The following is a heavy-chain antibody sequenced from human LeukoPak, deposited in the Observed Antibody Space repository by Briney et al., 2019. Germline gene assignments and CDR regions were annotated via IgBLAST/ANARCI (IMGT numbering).Heavy chain of an antibody. J-gene: IGHJ4*02. CDR3: GRKTDHQTGGDC. CDR1: GFTFSSYA. V-gene: IGHV3-64D*09. D-gene: IGHD1-1*01. Sequence: PGGSLRLPCSASGFTFSSYAMHWVRQAPGKGLEYVSAISSNGGSTYHADSVKGRFTISRDNSKNTLYLQMSSLRAEDTAVYYCGRKTDHQTGGDCWGQGTLVTVSS. CDR2: ISSNGGST.